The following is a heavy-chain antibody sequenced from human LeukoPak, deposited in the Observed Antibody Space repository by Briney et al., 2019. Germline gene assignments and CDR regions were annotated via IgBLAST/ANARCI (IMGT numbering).Heavy chain of an antibody. CDR1: GGTFSSYT. CDR3: ARRSGIDDY. V-gene: IGHV1-69*02. D-gene: IGHD1-26*01. J-gene: IGHJ4*02. Sequence: GSSXXVSCKASGGTFSSYTISWVRQAPGQGVEWMGRIIPILGIANYAQKFQGRVTITADKSTSTAYMELSSLRSEDTAVYYCARRSGIDDYWGQGTLVTVSS. CDR2: IIPILGIA.